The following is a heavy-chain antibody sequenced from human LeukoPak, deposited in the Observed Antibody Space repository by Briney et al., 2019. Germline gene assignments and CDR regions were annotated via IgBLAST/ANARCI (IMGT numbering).Heavy chain of an antibody. V-gene: IGHV3-30*04. D-gene: IGHD2-15*01. CDR2: ISYDGSNK. J-gene: IGHJ4*02. Sequence: PGRSLRLSCAASGFTFSSYAMRWVRQAPGKGLEWVAVISYDGSNKFYADSVKGRFTISRDNSKNTLYLQMNSLRAEDTAVYYCARGLVVVVADNYFDYWGQGTLVTVSS. CDR1: GFTFSSYA. CDR3: ARGLVVVVADNYFDY.